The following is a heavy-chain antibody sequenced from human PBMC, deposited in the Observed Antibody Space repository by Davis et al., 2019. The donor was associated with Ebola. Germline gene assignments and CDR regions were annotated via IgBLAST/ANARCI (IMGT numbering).Heavy chain of an antibody. CDR2: ISYDGSNK. V-gene: IGHV3-30*04. D-gene: IGHD3-10*01. Sequence: GGSLRLSCAASGFTFSSYAMHWVRQAPGKGLEWVAVISYDGSNKYYADSVKGRFTISRDNSKNTLYLQMNSLRAEDTAVYYCARARGLWFALYYGMDVWGKGTTVTVSS. CDR3: ARARGLWFALYYGMDV. J-gene: IGHJ6*04. CDR1: GFTFSSYA.